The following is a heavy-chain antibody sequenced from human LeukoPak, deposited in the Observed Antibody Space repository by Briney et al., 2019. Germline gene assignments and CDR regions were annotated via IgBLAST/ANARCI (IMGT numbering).Heavy chain of an antibody. V-gene: IGHV3-7*01. CDR1: GFTFSSYW. CDR2: IKEDGSEK. Sequence: GGSLRISCAASGFTFSSYWMSWVRQAPGKGLEWVANIKEDGSEKYYVDSVRGRFTISRDNAKNTLYLQMNSLRAEDAAVYYCAREPFEVSSYWGQGTLVTVSS. J-gene: IGHJ4*02. CDR3: AREPFEVSSY. D-gene: IGHD3-3*01.